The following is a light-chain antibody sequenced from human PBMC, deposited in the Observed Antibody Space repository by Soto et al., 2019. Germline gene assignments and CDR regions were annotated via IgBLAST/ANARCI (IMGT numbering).Light chain of an antibody. CDR1: SGSVSTSYY. CDR2: TTD. Sequence: QAVVTQEPSFSVSPGGTVTLTCGLSSGSVSTSYYPSWYQQTPGLPPRTLIYTTDTRSSGVPDRFSGSILGNKAALTITGAREVDKFNYFFLLFLGRGAWVFGGGTK. CDR3: LLFLGRGAWV. J-gene: IGLJ3*02. V-gene: IGLV8-61*01.